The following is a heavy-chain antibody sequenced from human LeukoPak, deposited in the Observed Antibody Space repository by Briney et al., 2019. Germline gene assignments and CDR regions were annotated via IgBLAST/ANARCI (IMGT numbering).Heavy chain of an antibody. CDR2: ISYDGSNK. D-gene: IGHD2-2*01. V-gene: IGHV3-30-3*01. J-gene: IGHJ6*02. CDR1: GFTFSSYA. Sequence: GRSLRLSCAASGFTFSSYAMHWVRQAPGKGLEWVAVISYDGSNKYYADSVKGRFTISRDNSKNTLYLQMNSLRAEDTAVYYCARDLVVPAALDTYYYGMDVWGQGTTVTVSS. CDR3: ARDLVVPAALDTYYYGMDV.